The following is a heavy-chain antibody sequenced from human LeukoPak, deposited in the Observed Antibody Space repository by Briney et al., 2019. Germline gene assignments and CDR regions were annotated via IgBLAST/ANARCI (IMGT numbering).Heavy chain of an antibody. CDR3: ARRGGYSSSSTDP. D-gene: IGHD6-6*01. Sequence: SETLSLTCTVSGGSISSSSYYWGWIRQPPGKGLEWIGSIYYSGSTYYNPSLKSRVTISVDTSKNQFSLKLSSVTAADTAVYYCARRGGYSSSSTDPWGQGTLVTVPS. V-gene: IGHV4-39*01. CDR1: GGSISSSSYY. J-gene: IGHJ5*02. CDR2: IYYSGST.